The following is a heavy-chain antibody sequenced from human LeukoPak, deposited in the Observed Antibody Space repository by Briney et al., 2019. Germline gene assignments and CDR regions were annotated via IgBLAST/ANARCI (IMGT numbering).Heavy chain of an antibody. CDR2: ISGSGGST. V-gene: IGHV3-23*01. CDR3: AEDGIRYFDWFNPDY. Sequence: PGGSLRLSCAASGFTFSSYGMSVVRQAPGKGLEWVSAISGSGGSTCYADSVKGRFTISRDNSKKTLYLQMNSLRAEDTVFYFQAEDGIRYFDWFNPDYWGQGTLVTVSS. D-gene: IGHD3-9*01. CDR1: GFTFSSYG. J-gene: IGHJ4*02.